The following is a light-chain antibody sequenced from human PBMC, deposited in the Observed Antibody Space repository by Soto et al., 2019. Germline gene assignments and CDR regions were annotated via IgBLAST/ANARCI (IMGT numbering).Light chain of an antibody. CDR1: QSIRSW. V-gene: IGKV1-5*03. CDR2: GAS. Sequence: DIQMTQSPSTLSASVGDRVTITCRASQSIRSWLAWYQQKPGKAPNLLIYGASSLQSGVPSRFSGSGSGTEFTLTISSLQPDDFATYYCQQYNTYWTFGQGTKVEIK. J-gene: IGKJ1*01. CDR3: QQYNTYWT.